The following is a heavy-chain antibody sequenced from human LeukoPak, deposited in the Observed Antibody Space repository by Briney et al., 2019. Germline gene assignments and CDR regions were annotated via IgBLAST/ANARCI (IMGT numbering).Heavy chain of an antibody. V-gene: IGHV4-59*12. CDR3: ARDVVVVVPAASTWFDP. J-gene: IGHJ5*02. CDR1: GGSISSYF. D-gene: IGHD2-2*01. Sequence: SETLSLTCTVSGGSISSYFWSWIRQPPGKGLEWIGYIYYTGSTSYNPSLKSRVTISVDTSKNQFSLKLSSVTAADTAVYYCARDVVVVVPAASTWFDPWGQGTLVTVSS. CDR2: IYYTGST.